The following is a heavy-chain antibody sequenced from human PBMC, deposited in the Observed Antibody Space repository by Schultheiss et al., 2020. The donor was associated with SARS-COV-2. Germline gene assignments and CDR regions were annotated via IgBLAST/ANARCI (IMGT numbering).Heavy chain of an antibody. V-gene: IGHV2-5*01. Sequence: TLSLTCTVSGGSISSYYWSWIRQPAGKGLEWIALIYWNDDKRYSPSLKSRLTITKDTSKNQVVLTMTNMDPVDTATYYCAHIRRQQLVSLGYYFDYWGQGTLVTVSS. CDR2: IYWNDDK. J-gene: IGHJ4*02. CDR3: AHIRRQQLVSLGYYFDY. CDR1: GGSISSYYW. D-gene: IGHD6-13*01.